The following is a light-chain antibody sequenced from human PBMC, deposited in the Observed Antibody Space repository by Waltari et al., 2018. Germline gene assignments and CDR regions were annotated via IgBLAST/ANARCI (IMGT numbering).Light chain of an antibody. CDR2: LGS. CDR1: PSLLHSNGYNY. CDR3: MQALQTPLT. Sequence: DIVMTQSPLSLPVTPGEPASISCRSSPSLLHSNGYNYLYWYLQKPGQSPQLLIYLGSNRASGVPDRFSGSGSGTDFTLKISRVEAEDVGVYYCMQALQTPLTFGGGTKVEIK. J-gene: IGKJ4*01. V-gene: IGKV2-28*01.